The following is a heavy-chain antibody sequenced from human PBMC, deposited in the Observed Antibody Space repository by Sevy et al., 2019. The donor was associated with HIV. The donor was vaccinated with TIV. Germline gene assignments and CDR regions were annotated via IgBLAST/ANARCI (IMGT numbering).Heavy chain of an antibody. D-gene: IGHD3-22*01. CDR3: ATTKDYYETSGSPFDY. CDR1: GKSLTAFS. CDR2: FDPEDGET. V-gene: IGHV1-24*01. Sequence: ASVKVSCKVSGKSLTAFSMQWVRQAPGKGLEWMGSFDPEDGETIYAQKLQGRLTMTEDTSTDTAYMELSRLRSEDTAVYYCATTKDYYETSGSPFDYWGQGTLVTVSS. J-gene: IGHJ4*02.